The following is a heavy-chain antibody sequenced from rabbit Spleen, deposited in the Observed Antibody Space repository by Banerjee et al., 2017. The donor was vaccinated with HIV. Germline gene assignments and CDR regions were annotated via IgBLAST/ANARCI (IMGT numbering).Heavy chain of an antibody. CDR2: IDAGSTGKT. CDR3: ARSDNVGNGYEM. V-gene: IGHV1S45*01. CDR1: GIDFSSYYY. Sequence: QQQLEESGGGLVKPGGTLTLTCKASGIDFSSYYYMCWVRQAPGKGLELIACIDAGSTGKTYWVTWAKGRFTISKTSSTTVDLKMTSVTAADTATYFCARSDNVGNGYEMWGQGTLVTVS. D-gene: IGHD6-1*01. J-gene: IGHJ4*01.